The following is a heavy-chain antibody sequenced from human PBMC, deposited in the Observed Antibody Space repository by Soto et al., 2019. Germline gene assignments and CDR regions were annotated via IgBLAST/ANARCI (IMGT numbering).Heavy chain of an antibody. CDR2: ISGSSSNT. J-gene: IGHJ4*02. CDR1: GFTFSSYN. D-gene: IGHD3-16*02. CDR3: AKDYQAPDY. V-gene: IGHV3-21*04. Sequence: GGSLRLSCAASGFTFSSYNINWFRQAPGKGLEWVSFISGSSSNTSYADSVKGRFTISRDNSKNTLYLQMNCLRAEDTAVYYCAKDYQAPDYWGQGTLVTVSS.